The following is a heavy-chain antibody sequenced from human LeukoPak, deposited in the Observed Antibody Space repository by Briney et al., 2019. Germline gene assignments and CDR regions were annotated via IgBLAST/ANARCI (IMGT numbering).Heavy chain of an antibody. CDR3: ARVRPCGGDCYSTMDY. J-gene: IGHJ4*02. Sequence: SETLSLTCAVSGGSISSGGYSWSWIRQPPGKGLEWIGYIYHSGSTYYNPSLKSRVTISVDTSKNQFSLKLSSVTAADTAVYYCARVRPCGGDCYSTMDYWGQGTLVTVSS. CDR1: GGSISSGGYS. CDR2: IYHSGST. D-gene: IGHD2-21*02. V-gene: IGHV4-30-2*01.